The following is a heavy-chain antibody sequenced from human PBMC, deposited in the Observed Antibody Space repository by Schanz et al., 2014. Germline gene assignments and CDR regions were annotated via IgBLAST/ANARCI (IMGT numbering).Heavy chain of an antibody. D-gene: IGHD3-22*01. V-gene: IGHV1-18*01. CDR3: AREVGLYDRGWFDP. CDR2: ISAYNGNT. Sequence: QVQLVQSGAEVKKPGASVKVSCRASGYPFTSDDITWVRQAPGQGLEWMGWISAYNGNTNYAQKLQGRVTMTTDTSTSTAYMELRSLRSEDTAVYYCAREVGLYDRGWFDPWGQGTLVTVSS. J-gene: IGHJ5*02. CDR1: GYPFTSDD.